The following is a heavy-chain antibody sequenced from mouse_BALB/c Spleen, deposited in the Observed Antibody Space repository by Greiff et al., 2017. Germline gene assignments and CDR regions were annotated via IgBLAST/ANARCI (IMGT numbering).Heavy chain of an antibody. J-gene: IGHJ1*01. V-gene: IGHV1-5*01. D-gene: IGHD2-4*01. CDR3: TRLITTTGYWYFDV. CDR1: GYSFTSYW. Sequence: VQLKQPGAELVRPGASVKLSCKASGYSFTSYWMHWVKQRPGQGLEWIGAIYPGNSDTSYNQKFKGKAKLTAVTSTSTAYMELSSLTNEDSAVYYCTRLITTTGYWYFDVWGAGTTVTVSS. CDR2: IYPGNSDT.